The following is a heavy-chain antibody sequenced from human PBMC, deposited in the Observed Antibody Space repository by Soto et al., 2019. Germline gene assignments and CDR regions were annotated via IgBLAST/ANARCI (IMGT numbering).Heavy chain of an antibody. CDR2: IIPIFGTV. CDR1: GGTFSAYA. CDR3: ARDQPLGCSGGSCNYYYGMDV. Sequence: GASVKVSCKASGGTFSAYAISWVRQAPGQGLECMGVIIPIFGTVKYAQKFQDRVTITADESTSTAYMELSSLRSEDTALYYCARDQPLGCSGGSCNYYYGMDVWGQGTTVTVSS. V-gene: IGHV1-69*13. J-gene: IGHJ6*02. D-gene: IGHD2-15*01.